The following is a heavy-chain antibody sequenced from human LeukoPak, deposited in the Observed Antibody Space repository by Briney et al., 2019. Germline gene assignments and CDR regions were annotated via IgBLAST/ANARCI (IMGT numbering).Heavy chain of an antibody. J-gene: IGHJ4*02. V-gene: IGHV1-18*01. CDR3: AREVETAVVPDYFDY. CDR1: GYTFTSYG. Sequence: ASVKVSCKASGYTFTSYGISWVRQAPGQGLEWMGWISAYNGNTNYAQKLRGRVTMTTDTSTSTAYMELRSLRSDDTAVYYCAREVETAVVPDYFDYWGQGTLVTVSS. CDR2: ISAYNGNT. D-gene: IGHD5-18*01.